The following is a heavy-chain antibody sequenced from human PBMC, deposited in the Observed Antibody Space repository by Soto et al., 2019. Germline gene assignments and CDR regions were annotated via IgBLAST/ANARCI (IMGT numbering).Heavy chain of an antibody. CDR2: INHSGSP. CDR1: GWSFSGYY. Sequence: QVQLQQWGAGLLKPSETLSLTCAVYGWSFSGYYWSWIRQPPWKGLEWIGEINHSGSPNYNPSFKRRVTISVDTSKNQFSLKLSSVTAAATAVYYCARGRQRPDIVVVPAAKARKSGWFDPWGQGTLVTVSS. V-gene: IGHV4-34*01. D-gene: IGHD2-2*01. CDR3: ARGRQRPDIVVVPAAKARKSGWFDP. J-gene: IGHJ5*02.